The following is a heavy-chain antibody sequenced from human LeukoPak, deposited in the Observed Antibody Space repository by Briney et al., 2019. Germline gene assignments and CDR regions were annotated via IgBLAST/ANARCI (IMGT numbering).Heavy chain of an antibody. CDR3: XXXXXWXXXXX. CDR1: GFTFSNYW. J-gene: IGHJ1*01. CDR2: IKKDGSEK. V-gene: IGHV3-7*01. Sequence: GGSLRLSCAASGFTFSNYWMTWVRQAPGKGLEWVANIKKDGSEKYYVDSVRGRFTISKDNAKNSLYLQMNSLRVEDTAMYYXXXXXXWXXXXXXGQXSLVT.